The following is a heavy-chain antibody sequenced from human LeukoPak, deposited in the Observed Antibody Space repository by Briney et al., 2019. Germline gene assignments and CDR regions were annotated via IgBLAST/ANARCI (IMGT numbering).Heavy chain of an antibody. D-gene: IGHD5-18*01. J-gene: IGHJ6*02. CDR2: IYTSGST. CDR1: GGSISSGSYY. V-gene: IGHV4-61*02. CDR3: ARATAQYYHYYGMDV. Sequence: PSQTLSLTCTVSGGSISSGSYYWSWIRQPAGKGLEWIGRIYTSGSTNYNPSLKSRVTISVDTSKNQFSLKLSSVTAADTAVYYCARATAQYYHYYGMDVWSQGTTVTVSS.